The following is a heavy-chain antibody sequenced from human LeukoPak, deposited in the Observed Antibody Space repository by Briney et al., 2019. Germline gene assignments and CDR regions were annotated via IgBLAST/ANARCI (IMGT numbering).Heavy chain of an antibody. CDR1: GFTFRSYA. CDR3: AREGGDSTNGVCYSFDY. D-gene: IGHD2-8*01. Sequence: GGSLRLSCAASGFTFRSYAMHWVRQAPGKGLGWVAVISYDGSNKYYADSVKGRFTVSRDNSKNTLYLQMNSLRAEDTAVYYCAREGGDSTNGVCYSFDYWGQGTLVTVSS. V-gene: IGHV3-30-3*01. CDR2: ISYDGSNK. J-gene: IGHJ4*02.